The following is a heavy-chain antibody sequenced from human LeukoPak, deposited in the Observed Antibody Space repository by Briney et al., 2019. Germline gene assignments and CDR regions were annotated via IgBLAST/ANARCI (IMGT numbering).Heavy chain of an antibody. CDR2: IYYSGST. V-gene: IGHV4-59*01. CDR1: GGSINSYY. D-gene: IGHD1-26*01. Sequence: PSETLSLTCTVSGGSINSYYWSWIRQPPGKGLEWIGYIYYSGSTNYNPSLKSRVTISVDTSKNQFSLKLSSVTAADTAVYYCARTPREVWFDPWGQGTLVTVSS. CDR3: ARTPREVWFDP. J-gene: IGHJ5*02.